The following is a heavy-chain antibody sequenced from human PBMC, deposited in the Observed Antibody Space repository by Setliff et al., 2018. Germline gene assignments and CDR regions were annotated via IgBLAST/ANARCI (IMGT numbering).Heavy chain of an antibody. D-gene: IGHD6-19*01. CDR3: AREQWLDPPGYYYMDV. J-gene: IGHJ6*03. V-gene: IGHV4-61*08. CDR2: IYYSGST. Sequence: SETLSLTCTVSGDSMSGDSTGAQYWSWIRQAPGKGLEYIGYIYYSGSTDSNPSLKSRVTMSIDTSKNQFSLKLNSVTAADMAVYYCAREQWLDPPGYYYMDVWAKGTTVTVSS. CDR1: GDSMSGDSTGAQY.